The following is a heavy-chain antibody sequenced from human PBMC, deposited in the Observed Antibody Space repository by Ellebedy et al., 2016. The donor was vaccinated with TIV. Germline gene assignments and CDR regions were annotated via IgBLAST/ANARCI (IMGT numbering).Heavy chain of an antibody. D-gene: IGHD4-17*01. J-gene: IGHJ5*02. V-gene: IGHV3-30*08. CDR1: ALNVSHYE. CDR3: ARRGSYGDYAVQINNWFDP. CDR2: IQSDGRRT. Sequence: GESLKISCTSSALNVSHYEMHWVRQAPGKGLEWVAVIQSDGRRTLYADSVKGRFIISRDTSANTIYLQMLDLGPGDTAVYYCARRGSYGDYAVQINNWFDPWGQGTLVTVSS.